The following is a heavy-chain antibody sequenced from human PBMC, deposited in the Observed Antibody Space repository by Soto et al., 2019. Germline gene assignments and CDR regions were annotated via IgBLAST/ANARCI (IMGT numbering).Heavy chain of an antibody. V-gene: IGHV4-59*08. CDR1: GGSISSYY. Sequence: SETLSLTCSVAGGSISSYYWSWIRQPPGKGLEWIGYIYYSGSTNYNPSLKSRVTISVDTSKNQFSLKLSSVTAADTAVYYCARHVARYDFWSGPPVDAFDIWGQGTMVTVSS. CDR2: IYYSGST. J-gene: IGHJ3*02. CDR3: ARHVARYDFWSGPPVDAFDI. D-gene: IGHD3-3*01.